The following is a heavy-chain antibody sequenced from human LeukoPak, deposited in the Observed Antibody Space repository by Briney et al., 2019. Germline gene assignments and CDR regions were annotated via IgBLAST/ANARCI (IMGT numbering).Heavy chain of an antibody. D-gene: IGHD3-22*01. J-gene: IGHJ4*02. CDR2: ISAYNGNT. Sequence: ASVKVSCRASGYTFTSYGISWVRQAPGRGLEWMGWISAYNGNTNYAQKLQGRVTMTTDTSTSTAYMELRSLRSDDTAVYYCARVYYYDSSGYYYGFDYWGQGTLVTVSS. V-gene: IGHV1-18*01. CDR3: ARVYYYDSSGYYYGFDY. CDR1: GYTFTSYG.